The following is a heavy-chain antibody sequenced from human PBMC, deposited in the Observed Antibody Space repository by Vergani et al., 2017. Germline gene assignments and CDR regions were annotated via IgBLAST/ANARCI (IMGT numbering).Heavy chain of an antibody. Sequence: EAQLLESGGGLVQPGGSLRLSCAASGFTFRKYGMSWVRQAPGKGLEWVSGVGDSVEHTYYADSVKGRFTISRDNSRNTLFLQMNSLRVEDTAVYYCAKELRGIGTPLFDSWGQGTLVSVSS. D-gene: IGHD3-10*01. CDR3: AKELRGIGTPLFDS. CDR1: GFTFRKYG. CDR2: VGDSVEHT. J-gene: IGHJ4*02. V-gene: IGHV3-23*01.